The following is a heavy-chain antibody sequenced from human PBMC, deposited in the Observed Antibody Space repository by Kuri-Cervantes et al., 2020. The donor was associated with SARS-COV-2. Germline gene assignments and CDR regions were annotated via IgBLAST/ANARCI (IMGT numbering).Heavy chain of an antibody. CDR2: IHYDGTNT. CDR1: GFTFKTYG. CDR3: AKDLRTPGAGPDY. J-gene: IGHJ4*02. D-gene: IGHD2-8*02. V-gene: IGHV3-30*02. Sequence: GGSLRLSCAAFGFTFKTYGMHWVRQAPGKGLEWVALIHYDGTNTYYAVSVRGRFTISRDNLNNILYLHMNSLRTEDTAVYFCAKDLRTPGAGPDYWGQGTLVTVSS.